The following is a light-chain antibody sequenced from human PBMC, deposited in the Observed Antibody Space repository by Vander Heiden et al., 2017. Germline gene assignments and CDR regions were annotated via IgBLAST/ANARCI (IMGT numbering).Light chain of an antibody. CDR2: EGS. Sequence: QSALTQPASVSGSPGQSIPISCTGTSSDVGSYNLVSWYQQHPGKAPKLMIYEGSKRPSGVSNRFSGLQAEDEADYYCCSYAGSSTSVVFGGGTKLTVL. CDR3: CSYAGSSTSVV. V-gene: IGLV2-23*01. CDR1: SSDVGSYNL. J-gene: IGLJ2*01.